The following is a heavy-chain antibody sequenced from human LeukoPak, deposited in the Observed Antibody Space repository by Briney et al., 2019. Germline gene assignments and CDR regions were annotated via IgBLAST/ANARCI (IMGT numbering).Heavy chain of an antibody. CDR3: AKYVYISGYTEFDC. CDR2: IKQDGSEK. Sequence: SGGSLRLSCAASGFTFSNVWMSWVRQAPGKGLEWVANIKQDGSEKYYVDSVKGRFTISRDNAKNSLYLQMSSLRAEDTAVYYCAKYVYISGYTEFDCWGQGTPVTVSS. J-gene: IGHJ5*01. CDR1: GFTFSNVW. D-gene: IGHD3-22*01. V-gene: IGHV3-7*03.